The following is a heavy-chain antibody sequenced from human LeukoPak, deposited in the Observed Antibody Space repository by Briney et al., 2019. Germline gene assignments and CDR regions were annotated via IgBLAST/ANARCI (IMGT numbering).Heavy chain of an antibody. D-gene: IGHD6-13*01. Sequence: EASVKVSCKVSGYTFNTYVINWVRQAPGQGLEWMVWINTNTGNPTYAQGFTGRLVFSLDTSVSTAYLHISSLKAADTAVYYCARSYSSSWYTEYYFDYWGQGALVTVSS. CDR3: ARSYSSSWYTEYYFDY. CDR2: INTNTGNP. CDR1: GYTFNTYV. V-gene: IGHV7-4-1*02. J-gene: IGHJ4*02.